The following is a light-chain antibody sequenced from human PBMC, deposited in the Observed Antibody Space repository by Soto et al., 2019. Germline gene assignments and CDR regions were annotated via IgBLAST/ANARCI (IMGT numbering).Light chain of an antibody. CDR1: SSDVGGYNY. Sequence: QFALTQPASVSGSPGQSITISCTGTSSDVGGYNYVSWYQQHPGTAPKLMISEVSHRPSGVSDRFSGSRSGNTASLTISGLQAEDESDYYCISYTSSSTWVFGGGTKLTVL. CDR2: EVS. CDR3: ISYTSSSTWV. V-gene: IGLV2-14*01. J-gene: IGLJ3*02.